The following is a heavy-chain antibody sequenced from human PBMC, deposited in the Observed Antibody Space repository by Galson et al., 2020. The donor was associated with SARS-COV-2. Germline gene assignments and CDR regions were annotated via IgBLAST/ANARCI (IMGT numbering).Heavy chain of an antibody. J-gene: IGHJ2*01. CDR1: GLTLSNSW. CDR2: IKADGSGI. V-gene: IGHV3-74*03. CDR3: AREAPQSGDWYLDL. D-gene: IGHD1-26*01. Sequence: TGGSLRLSCVGSGLTLSNSWIHWARQTPGKGLMSVSRIKADGSGIMYADSVEGRFTISRDNAKNTVYLQMTRLRAEDTAVYYCAREAPQSGDWYLDLWGRGTLVTVSS.